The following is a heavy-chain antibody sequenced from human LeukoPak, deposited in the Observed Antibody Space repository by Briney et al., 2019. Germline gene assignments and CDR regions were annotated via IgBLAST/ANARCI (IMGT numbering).Heavy chain of an antibody. D-gene: IGHD3-16*01. CDR2: IDHNGRT. CDR3: ARHLGLMTNLQY. J-gene: IGHJ1*01. V-gene: IGHV4-59*08. CDR1: GGSISRYY. Sequence: SETLSLTCTVSGGSISRYYSSWIRLPPGKGLEYIGCIDHNGRTNYSPSLQSRVTMSVDTSKNQFSLNLTSVTAADTAVYYCARHLGLMTNLQYWGPGTLITVSS.